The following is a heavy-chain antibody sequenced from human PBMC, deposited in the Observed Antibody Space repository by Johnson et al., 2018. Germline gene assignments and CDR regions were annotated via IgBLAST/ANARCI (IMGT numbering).Heavy chain of an antibody. V-gene: IGHV3-33*01. CDR1: GFTFSTYG. CDR3: ARDRFPGMKSYFDY. CDR2: IWYDGSKK. J-gene: IGHJ4*02. D-gene: IGHD1-1*01. Sequence: QVQLQESGGDVVQPGRSLRLSCAASGFTFSTYGMHWVRQAPGKGLEWVAVIWYDGSKKYYAESVKGRFTISRDNSNNILYLQMNSLRAEDTAIYYCARDRFPGMKSYFDYWGQGTLVTVSS.